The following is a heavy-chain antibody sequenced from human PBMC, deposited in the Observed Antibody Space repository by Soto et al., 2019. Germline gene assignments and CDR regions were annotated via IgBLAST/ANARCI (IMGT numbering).Heavy chain of an antibody. V-gene: IGHV4-31*03. D-gene: IGHD4-17*01. CDR3: ARGLSVTLFDN. CDR1: GGSISTGGYY. CDR2: IYYSGST. J-gene: IGHJ4*02. Sequence: QVQLQESGPGLVKPSQTLSLTCTVSGGSISTGGYYWTRIRQHPGKGLEWIGYIYYSGSTYYNPSLTSRVTISVDTSKNQFSLKLSSVTAADTAVYYCARGLSVTLFDNWGQGTLVTVSS.